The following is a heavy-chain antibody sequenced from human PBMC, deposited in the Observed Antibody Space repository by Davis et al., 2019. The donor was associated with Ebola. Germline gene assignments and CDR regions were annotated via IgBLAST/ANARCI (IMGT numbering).Heavy chain of an antibody. CDR3: ARVHHYDFWSGYFGLVWFDP. J-gene: IGHJ5*02. D-gene: IGHD3-3*01. V-gene: IGHV4-34*01. Sequence: PGGSLRLSCAVYGGSFSGYYWSWIRQPPGKGLEWIGEINHSGSTNYNPSLKSRVTISVDTSKNQFSLKLSSVTAADTAVYYCARVHHYDFWSGYFGLVWFDPWGQGTLVTVSS. CDR1: GGSFSGYY. CDR2: INHSGST.